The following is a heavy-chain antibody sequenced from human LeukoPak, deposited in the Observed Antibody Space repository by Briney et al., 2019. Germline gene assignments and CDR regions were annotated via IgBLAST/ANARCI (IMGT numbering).Heavy chain of an antibody. Sequence: ASVRVSCKASGYTFTDYYFHWVRQAPGQGLEWMGIINPSGGSTTYAQKFQGRVTMTRDTSTSTVYMELSSLSSEDTAVYYCARVGYCSGGSCYYLIYWGQGTLVTVSS. V-gene: IGHV1-46*01. CDR1: GYTFTDYY. CDR2: INPSGGST. J-gene: IGHJ4*02. CDR3: ARVGYCSGGSCYYLIY. D-gene: IGHD2-15*01.